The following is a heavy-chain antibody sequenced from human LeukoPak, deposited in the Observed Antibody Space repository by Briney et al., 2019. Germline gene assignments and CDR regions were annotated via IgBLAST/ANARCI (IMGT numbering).Heavy chain of an antibody. Sequence: GGSLRLSCAAPGFTFSSYSMNWVRQAPGKGLEWVSSISSSSSYIYYADSVKGRFTISRDNAKNSLYLQMNSLRAEDTAVYYCATSISGATTTDYWGQGTLVTVSS. CDR1: GFTFSSYS. J-gene: IGHJ4*02. CDR3: ATSISGATTTDY. D-gene: IGHD1-1*01. CDR2: ISSSSSYI. V-gene: IGHV3-21*01.